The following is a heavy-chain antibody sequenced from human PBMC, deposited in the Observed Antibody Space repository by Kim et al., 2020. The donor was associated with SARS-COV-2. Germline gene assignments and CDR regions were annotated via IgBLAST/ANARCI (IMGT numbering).Heavy chain of an antibody. D-gene: IGHD3-9*01. CDR3: ASGRIYYDILTGYSGYYYGMDV. CDR1: GYSFTSYW. J-gene: IGHJ6*02. Sequence: GESLKISCKGSGYSFTSYWISWVHQMPGKGLEWMGRIDPSDSYTNYSPSFQGHVTISADKSISTAYLQWSSLKASDTAMYYCASGRIYYDILTGYSGYYYGMDVWGQGTTVTVSS. V-gene: IGHV5-10-1*01. CDR2: IDPSDSYT.